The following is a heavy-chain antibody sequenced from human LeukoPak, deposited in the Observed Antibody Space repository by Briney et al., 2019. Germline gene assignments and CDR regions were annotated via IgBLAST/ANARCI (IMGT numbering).Heavy chain of an antibody. CDR1: GFTFSSYW. CDR2: IKQDGSEK. D-gene: IGHD3-16*01. Sequence: GGSLRLSCAASGFTFSSYWMSWVRQAPGKGLEWVANIKQDGSEKYYVDSVKGRFTISRDNSKNTLYLQMNSLRAEDTAVYYCASSGGRHYGMDVWGQGTTVTVSS. CDR3: ASSGGRHYGMDV. J-gene: IGHJ6*02. V-gene: IGHV3-7*01.